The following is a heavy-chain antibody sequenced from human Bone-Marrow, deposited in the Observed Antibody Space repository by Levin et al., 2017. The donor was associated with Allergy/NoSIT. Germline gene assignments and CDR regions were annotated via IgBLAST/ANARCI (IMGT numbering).Heavy chain of an antibody. V-gene: IGHV3-23*01. CDR2: ISGSGGST. Sequence: PGGSLRLSCAASGFTFSSYAMSWVRQAPGKGLEWVSAISGSGGSTYYADSVKGRFTISRDNSKNTLYLQMNSLRAEDTAVYYCAKTGLLAFPYYYYYMDVWGKGTTVTVSS. CDR3: AKTGLLAFPYYYYYMDV. CDR1: GFTFSSYA. J-gene: IGHJ6*03. D-gene: IGHD3-3*02.